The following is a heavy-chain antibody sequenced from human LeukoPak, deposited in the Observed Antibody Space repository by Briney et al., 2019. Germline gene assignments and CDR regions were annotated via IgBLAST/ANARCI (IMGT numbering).Heavy chain of an antibody. J-gene: IGHJ6*02. Sequence: GGSLRLSCAASGFTFSDYNMNWVRQAPGKGLEWVSYITDNGNTIHYADSVKGRFTISRDNAKNSLYLQMNSLRAEDTAVYYCARSIGLTGGGVDVWGQGTTVTVSS. D-gene: IGHD3-9*01. CDR3: ARSIGLTGGGVDV. CDR2: ITDNGNTI. V-gene: IGHV3-11*01. CDR1: GFTFSDYN.